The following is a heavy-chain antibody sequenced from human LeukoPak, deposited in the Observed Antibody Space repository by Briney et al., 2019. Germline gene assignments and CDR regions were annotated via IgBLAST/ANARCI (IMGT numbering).Heavy chain of an antibody. Sequence: GGSLRLSCAASGFTFSSYWMHWVRQAPGKGLVWVSRINTDGSSTSYADSVKGRFTISRDNAKNSLYLQMNSLRAEDTAVYYCARDMTTVTPTDYWGQGTLVTVSS. CDR2: INTDGSST. CDR3: ARDMTTVTPTDY. V-gene: IGHV3-74*01. CDR1: GFTFSSYW. J-gene: IGHJ4*02. D-gene: IGHD4-17*01.